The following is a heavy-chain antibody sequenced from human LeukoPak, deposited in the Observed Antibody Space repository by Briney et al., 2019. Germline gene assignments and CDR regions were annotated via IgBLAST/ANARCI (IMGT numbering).Heavy chain of an antibody. Sequence: KTGGSLRLSCAGSGFAFSSYAMSWVRQVPGKGLEWVSAISANGGSTYYADSVKGRFTISRDNSKNTLYLQMNSLRAEDTAVYYCAKAAMGIFDYWGQGTLVTVSS. CDR1: GFAFSSYA. J-gene: IGHJ4*02. V-gene: IGHV3-23*01. CDR3: AKAAMGIFDY. CDR2: ISANGGST. D-gene: IGHD5-18*01.